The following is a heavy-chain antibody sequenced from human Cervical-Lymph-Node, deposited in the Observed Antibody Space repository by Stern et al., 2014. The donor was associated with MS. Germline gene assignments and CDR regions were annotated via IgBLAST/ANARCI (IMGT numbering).Heavy chain of an antibody. CDR2: INHNSGGT. D-gene: IGHD3-22*01. CDR3: ARDGYYYDSSVDAFDI. Sequence: VQLVESGAEVKKPGASVKVSCKASGYTFTGYYMHWVRQAPGQGLEWMGRINHNSGGTNYAQKFQGMVTMTRDTSISTAYMELSRLRSDDTAVYYCARDGYYYDSSVDAFDIWGQGTMVTVSS. CDR1: GYTFTGYY. J-gene: IGHJ3*02. V-gene: IGHV1-2*06.